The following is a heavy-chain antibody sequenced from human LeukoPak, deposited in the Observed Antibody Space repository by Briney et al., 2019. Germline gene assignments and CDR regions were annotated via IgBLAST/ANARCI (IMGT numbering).Heavy chain of an antibody. D-gene: IGHD6-13*01. CDR3: ARDPSGYSSSWYYREGWFDP. CDR1: GGSISSSSYY. J-gene: IGHJ5*02. CDR2: IYYSGST. V-gene: IGHV4-39*07. Sequence: KSSETLSLTCAVSGGSISSSSYYWGWIRQPPGKGLEWIGSIYYSGSTYYNPSLKSRVTISVDTSKNQFSLKLSSVTAADTAVYYCARDPSGYSSSWYYREGWFDPWGQGTLVTVSS.